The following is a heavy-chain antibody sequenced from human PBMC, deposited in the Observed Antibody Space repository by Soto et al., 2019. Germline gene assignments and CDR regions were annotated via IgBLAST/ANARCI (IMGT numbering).Heavy chain of an antibody. CDR1: GFTFSSYA. CDR2: ISSNGGTT. CDR3: VKDGDSSSSGLRYYYYGMDV. J-gene: IGHJ6*02. D-gene: IGHD6-6*01. V-gene: IGHV3-64D*06. Sequence: EVQLVESGGGLVQPGGSQRLSCSASGFTFSSYAMHWVRQAPGKGLEYVSAISSNGGTTYYADSVKGRFTISRDNSKNTLYLQMSSLRPEDTAVYYCVKDGDSSSSGLRYYYYGMDVWGQGTTVTVSS.